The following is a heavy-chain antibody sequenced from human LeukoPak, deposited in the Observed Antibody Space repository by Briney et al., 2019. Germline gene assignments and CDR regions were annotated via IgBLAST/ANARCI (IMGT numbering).Heavy chain of an antibody. J-gene: IGHJ4*01. CDR1: GGSFSGYY. CDR2: INHSGST. D-gene: IGHD6-19*01. Sequence: SETLSLTCAVYGGSFSGYYWSWIRQPPGKGLEWIGEINHSGSTNYNPSLKSRVTISVDTSKNQFSLKLSSVTAADTAVYYCARARKGSGWYRGTFYFDYWGHGTLVTVSS. CDR3: ARARKGSGWYRGTFYFDY. V-gene: IGHV4-34*01.